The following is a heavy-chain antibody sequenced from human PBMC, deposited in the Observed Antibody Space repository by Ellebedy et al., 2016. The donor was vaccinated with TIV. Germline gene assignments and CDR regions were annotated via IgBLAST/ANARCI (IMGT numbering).Heavy chain of an antibody. J-gene: IGHJ4*02. Sequence: SQTLSLTCAVYGGSFRGYYWSWIRQPPGKGLEWIGYIYYSWSTNYNPSLKSRVTISVDTSKNQFSLKLSSVTAADTAVYYCARDATSYYYGSGSGLDYWGQGTLVAVSS. D-gene: IGHD3-10*01. CDR2: IYYSWST. V-gene: IGHV4-59*01. CDR1: GGSFRGYY. CDR3: ARDATSYYYGSGSGLDY.